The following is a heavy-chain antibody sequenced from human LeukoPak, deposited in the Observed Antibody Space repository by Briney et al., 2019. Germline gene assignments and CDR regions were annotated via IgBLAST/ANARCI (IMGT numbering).Heavy chain of an antibody. CDR1: GGSISSYY. CDR3: ARVSGYYDSSGYYNYYGMDV. D-gene: IGHD3-22*01. V-gene: IGHV4-59*01. J-gene: IGHJ6*02. CDR2: ICSCGST. Sequence: SETLSLTCTVSGGSISSYYWSWIRQPPGKGLEWMGYICSCGSTNYNPSLRSRITIPVDTTKNQFSLKLSSVTAAETAVYYCARVSGYYDSSGYYNYYGMDVWGQGTTVTVSS.